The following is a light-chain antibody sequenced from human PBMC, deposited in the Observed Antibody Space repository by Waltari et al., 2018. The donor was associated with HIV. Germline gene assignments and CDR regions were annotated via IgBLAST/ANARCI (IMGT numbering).Light chain of an antibody. V-gene: IGLV1-47*01. CDR1: SSNIGNDN. CDR3: VGWDGSLSGYV. J-gene: IGLJ1*01. CDR2: KNY. Sequence: QSVLTQPPSASGTPGQPVTISCSGSSSNIGNDNVYWYQQLPGMTPKLLIYKNYQRPSGVPDRFAGSKSGTSAPLAISGLRSEDEADYYCVGWDGSLSGYVFGAGTKVTVL.